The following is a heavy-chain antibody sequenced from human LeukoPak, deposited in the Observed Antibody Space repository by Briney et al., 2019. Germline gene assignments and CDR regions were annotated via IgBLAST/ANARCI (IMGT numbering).Heavy chain of an antibody. V-gene: IGHV4-59*02. Sequence: SETLSLTCTVSGGSVTTHYWNWIRQAPGKGPEWIGYVYDSGSTIYNPSLKSRLTISIDSSKNQFSLRLLSVTAADTAVYYCASGRGRYNYWYLDIWGRGTLVTVSS. CDR2: VYDSGST. CDR3: ASGRGRYNYWYLDI. CDR1: GGSVTTHY. D-gene: IGHD1-1*01. J-gene: IGHJ2*01.